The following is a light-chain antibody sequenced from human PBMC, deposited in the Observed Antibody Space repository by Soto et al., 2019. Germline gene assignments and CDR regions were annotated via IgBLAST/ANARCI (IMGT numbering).Light chain of an antibody. V-gene: IGKV3-15*01. CDR1: QSISDT. J-gene: IGKJ5*01. CDR3: QQYGNSPIT. CDR2: SAS. Sequence: EIVMTQSPATLSVSPVGRATLSCRASQSISDTLAWYQQKPGQAPRLLIYSASRGATGFPARFSGSGSGTDFTLTISRLEPEDFAVYYCQQYGNSPITFGQGTRLEIK.